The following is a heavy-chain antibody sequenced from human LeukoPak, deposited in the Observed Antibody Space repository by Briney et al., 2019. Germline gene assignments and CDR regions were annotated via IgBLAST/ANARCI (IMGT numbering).Heavy chain of an antibody. CDR1: GFTFSDYY. CDR2: ISSSGSTI. V-gene: IGHV3-11*01. Sequence: GGSLRLSCAASGFTFSDYYMSWIRQAPGKGLEWVLYISSSGSTIYYADSVKGRFTISRDNAKNSLYLQMNSLRAEDTAVYYCARDFAAAGTAADYWGQGTLVTVSS. D-gene: IGHD6-13*01. J-gene: IGHJ4*02. CDR3: ARDFAAAGTAADY.